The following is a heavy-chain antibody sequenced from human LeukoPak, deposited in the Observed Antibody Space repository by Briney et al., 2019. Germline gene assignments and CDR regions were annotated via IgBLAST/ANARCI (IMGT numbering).Heavy chain of an antibody. CDR1: GGSVSSSSYY. Sequence: SETLSLTCTVSGGSVSSSSYYWGGIRQPPGKGLEWIGSIYYSGSTYYNPSLKSRVTISVDTSKNQFSLKLSSVTAADTAVYYCARDPRPNCSSTSCYSNWGQGTLVTVSS. CDR3: ARDPRPNCSSTSCYSN. V-gene: IGHV4-39*07. J-gene: IGHJ4*02. CDR2: IYYSGST. D-gene: IGHD2-2*01.